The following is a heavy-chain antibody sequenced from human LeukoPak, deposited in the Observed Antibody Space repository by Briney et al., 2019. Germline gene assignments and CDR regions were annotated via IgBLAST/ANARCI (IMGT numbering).Heavy chain of an antibody. CDR2: INSDGSST. J-gene: IGHJ1*01. CDR3: ARDTIAAAGYIQH. D-gene: IGHD6-13*01. CDR1: GFIFSSYW. V-gene: IGHV3-74*01. Sequence: GGSLRLSCAASGFIFSSYWMHWVGQAPGKGLVWVSRINSDGSSTSYADSVKGRFTISRDNAKNTLYLQMNSLRAEDTAVYYCARDTIAAAGYIQHWGQGTLVTVSS.